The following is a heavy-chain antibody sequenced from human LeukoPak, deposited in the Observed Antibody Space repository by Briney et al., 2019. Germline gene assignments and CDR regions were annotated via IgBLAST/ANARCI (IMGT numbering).Heavy chain of an antibody. D-gene: IGHD2-15*01. CDR2: INIDGSET. V-gene: IGHV3-74*01. CDR3: ATVVCSDGNWPAAFDI. CDR1: GFSLSRYW. J-gene: IGHJ3*02. Sequence: GGSLRLSCAASGFSLSRYWMHWVRQAPGKGLVWVSRINIDGSETNYADSVKGRFTISRDNAKRMLYLQMNSLRVEDTAVYYCATVVCSDGNWPAAFDIWGQGTMVTVSS.